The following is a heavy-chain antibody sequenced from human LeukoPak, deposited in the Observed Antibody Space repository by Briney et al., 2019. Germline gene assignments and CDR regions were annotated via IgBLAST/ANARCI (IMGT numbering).Heavy chain of an antibody. J-gene: IGHJ4*02. CDR1: GFTFSTYS. D-gene: IGHD2-15*01. Sequence: PGGSLRLSCTASGFTFSTYSMTWVRQAPGKGLEWVSYISSSISTIDYVASSKGQFTISRDNAKNSLSLQMNSLRAEDTAVYYCARAIGYCSDGSCYHFFDYWGQGTLVTVSS. CDR3: ARAIGYCSDGSCYHFFDY. V-gene: IGHV3-48*01. CDR2: ISSSISTI.